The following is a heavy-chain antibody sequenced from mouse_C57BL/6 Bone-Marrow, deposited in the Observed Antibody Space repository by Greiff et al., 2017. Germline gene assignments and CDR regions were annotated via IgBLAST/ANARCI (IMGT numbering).Heavy chain of an antibody. Sequence: QVQLQQSGAELVRPGASVKLSCKASGYTFTDYYINWVKQRPGQGLEWIARIYPGSGNTYYNEKFKGKATLTAEKSSSTAYMQLSSLTSEDSAVYFCARPPIYYGKGHYFDYWGQGTTLTVSS. J-gene: IGHJ2*01. CDR1: GYTFTDYY. CDR3: ARPPIYYGKGHYFDY. V-gene: IGHV1-76*01. D-gene: IGHD2-1*01. CDR2: IYPGSGNT.